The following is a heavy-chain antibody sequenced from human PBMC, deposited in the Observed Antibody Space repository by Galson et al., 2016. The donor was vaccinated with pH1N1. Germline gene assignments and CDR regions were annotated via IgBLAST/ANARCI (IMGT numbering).Heavy chain of an antibody. CDR3: ARRYYFDY. Sequence: SVKVSCKASGYSVTRYYMHWVRQAPGQGLEWMGIIDPSDGTTTYSQKFRGRITMTRDTPTNSVYMESSSLTSDDTAVYYCARRYYFDYWGQGTLITVSS. J-gene: IGHJ4*02. CDR2: IDPSDGTT. V-gene: IGHV1-46*01. CDR1: GYSVTRYY.